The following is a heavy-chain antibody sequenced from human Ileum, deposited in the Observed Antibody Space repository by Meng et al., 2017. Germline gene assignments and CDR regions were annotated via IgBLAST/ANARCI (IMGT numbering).Heavy chain of an antibody. CDR2: INNDGSYT. V-gene: IGHV3-74*01. Sequence: EVQLVESGGGRVQPGGYLGLSCAASGFTFSGPWMHWVRQAPGKGLVWVARINNDGSYTDYVDSVKGRFTISRDNTKNTLYLQMTDLRAEDTAVYYCVKDWGGAGALDYWGQGSLVTVSS. J-gene: IGHJ4*02. D-gene: IGHD3-16*01. CDR1: GFTFSGPW. CDR3: VKDWGGAGALDY.